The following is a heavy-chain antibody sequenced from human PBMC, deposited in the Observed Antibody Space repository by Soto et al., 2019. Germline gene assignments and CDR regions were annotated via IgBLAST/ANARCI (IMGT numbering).Heavy chain of an antibody. V-gene: IGHV4-30-4*01. CDR3: ASYSIYGMDV. Sequence: SETLCVTCSISVGPISIGYYYLSWIRQPPGKGLEWIGNIYYSGNTYYNPSLKSRLIISIDTSKKQFSLKVGSVTAADTAVYYCASYSIYGMDVWGQGTTVTVSS. D-gene: IGHD2-21*01. CDR1: VGPISIGYYY. CDR2: IYYSGNT. J-gene: IGHJ6*01.